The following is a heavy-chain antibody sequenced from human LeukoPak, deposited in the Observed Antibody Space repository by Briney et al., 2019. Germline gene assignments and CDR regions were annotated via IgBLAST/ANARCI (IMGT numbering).Heavy chain of an antibody. CDR1: GGSFSGYY. Sequence: PSETLSLTCAVYGGSFSGYYGSWIRQPPGKGLEWIGEINHSGSTNYNPSLKSRVTISVDTSKNQFSLKLSSVTAADTAVYYCASITMVRGVTKYFQHWGQGTLVTVSS. D-gene: IGHD3-10*01. J-gene: IGHJ1*01. V-gene: IGHV4-34*01. CDR2: INHSGST. CDR3: ASITMVRGVTKYFQH.